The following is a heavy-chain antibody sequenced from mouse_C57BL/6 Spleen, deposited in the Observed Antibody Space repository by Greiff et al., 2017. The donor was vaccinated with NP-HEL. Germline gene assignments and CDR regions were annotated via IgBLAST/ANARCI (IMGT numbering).Heavy chain of an antibody. CDR1: GFTFSDYG. V-gene: IGHV5-17*01. D-gene: IGHD1-1*01. CDR3: ARWGSGTDYYAMDY. Sequence: VQLQQSGGGLVKPGGSLKLSCAASGFTFSDYGMHWVRQAPEKGLEWVAYISSGSSTIYYADTVKGRFTISRDNAKNTLFLQMTSLRSEDTAMYYCARWGSGTDYYAMDYWGQGTSVTVSS. CDR2: ISSGSSTI. J-gene: IGHJ4*01.